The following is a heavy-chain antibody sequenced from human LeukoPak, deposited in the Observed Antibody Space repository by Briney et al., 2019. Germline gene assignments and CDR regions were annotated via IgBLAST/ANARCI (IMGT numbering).Heavy chain of an antibody. J-gene: IGHJ6*02. CDR1: GGTFSSYA. CDR2: MNPNSGNT. CDR3: AIPRGAVAGTPGRRVKHYYYGMDV. D-gene: IGHD6-19*01. V-gene: IGHV1-8*02. Sequence: GASVKVSCKASGGTFSSYAISWVRQAPGQGLEWMGWMNPNSGNTGYAQKFQGRVTMTRNTSISTAYMELSSLRSEDTAVYYCAIPRGAVAGTPGRRVKHYYYGMDVWGQGTTVTVSS.